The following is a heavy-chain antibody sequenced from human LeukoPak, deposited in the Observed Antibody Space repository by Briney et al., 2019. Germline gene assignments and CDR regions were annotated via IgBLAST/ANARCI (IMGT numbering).Heavy chain of an antibody. CDR1: EFTFTRYG. CDR2: ISYAGSNK. CDR3: AAVITAPENAYYFDY. Sequence: GGSLRLSCAASEFTFTRYGMHWVRQAPGNGLEWVAAISYAGSNKYYADSVKGRFTISRDNSKNTLYLQMNSLRAEDTAVYYCAAVITAPENAYYFDYWGQGTLVTVSS. D-gene: IGHD1-20*01. J-gene: IGHJ4*02. V-gene: IGHV3-30*19.